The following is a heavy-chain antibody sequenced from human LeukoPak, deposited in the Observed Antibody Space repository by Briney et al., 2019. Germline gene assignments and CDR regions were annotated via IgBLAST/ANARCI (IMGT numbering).Heavy chain of an antibody. CDR2: ITPIFGEA. CDR1: GGTFASYP. CDR3: ARSSRVASTSGLNY. J-gene: IGHJ4*02. D-gene: IGHD5-12*01. V-gene: IGHV1-69*13. Sequence: GASVKVSCKVSGGTFASYPISWVRQAPGQGLEWMGEITPIFGEAQNAQKFQGRVTITADEPTSAVYMELTSLRLEDTAMYYCARSSRVASTSGLNYWGQGTLVTVSS.